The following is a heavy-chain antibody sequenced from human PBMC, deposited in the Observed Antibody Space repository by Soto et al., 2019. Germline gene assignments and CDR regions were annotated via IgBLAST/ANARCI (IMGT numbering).Heavy chain of an antibody. V-gene: IGHV3-30*18. Sequence: QVQLVESGGGVVEPGRSLRLSCAASGFTFSIYGMHWVRQAPGKGLEWVAVISYDGSDKYYGDSVKGRFTISRDNSKNTMYLQMNSLRTEDTAIYYCAKDDYGDQGCFDYWGQGTLVYVSS. CDR3: AKDDYGDQGCFDY. CDR1: GFTFSIYG. CDR2: ISYDGSDK. D-gene: IGHD4-17*01. J-gene: IGHJ4*02.